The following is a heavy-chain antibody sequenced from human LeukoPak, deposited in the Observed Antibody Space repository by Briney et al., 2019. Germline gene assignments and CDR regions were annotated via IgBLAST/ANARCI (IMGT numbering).Heavy chain of an antibody. D-gene: IGHD6-13*01. CDR1: GFTFSSYS. V-gene: IGHV3-21*01. CDR3: ARDSPAIAAAGTDY. Sequence: GGSLRLSCAASGFTFSSYSTNWVRQAPGKGLEWVSSISSSSSYIYYADSVKGRFTISRDNAKNSLYLQMNSLRAEDTAVYYCARDSPAIAAAGTDYWGQGTLVTVSS. J-gene: IGHJ4*02. CDR2: ISSSSSYI.